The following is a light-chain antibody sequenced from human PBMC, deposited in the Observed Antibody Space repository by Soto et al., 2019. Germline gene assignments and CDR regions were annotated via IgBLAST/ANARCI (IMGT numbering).Light chain of an antibody. V-gene: IGKV4-1*01. CDR1: QSVLYSLNNRNH. CDR2: WAS. J-gene: IGKJ4*01. CDR3: QQYYRSPLS. Sequence: DIVMTQSPDSLAVSLGERATLNCKSSQSVLYSLNNRNHLAWYQKKPGQPPRLLVYWASTRESGVPDRFSGSWSGTDFSLTISSLQAEDVAVYYCQQYYRSPLSFGGGTRVEIK.